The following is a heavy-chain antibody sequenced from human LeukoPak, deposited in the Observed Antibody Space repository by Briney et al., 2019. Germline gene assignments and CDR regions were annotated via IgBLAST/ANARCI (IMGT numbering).Heavy chain of an antibody. D-gene: IGHD2-2*01. J-gene: IGHJ4*02. CDR1: GYSISSGYY. V-gene: IGHV4-38-2*01. Sequence: SETLSLTCAVSGYSISSGYYWGWIRQPPGEGLEWIGSIYHSGSTYYNPSLKSRVTISVDTSKNQFSLKLSSVTAADTAVYYCASMYCSSTSCHYVDYWGQGTLVTVSS. CDR3: ASMYCSSTSCHYVDY. CDR2: IYHSGST.